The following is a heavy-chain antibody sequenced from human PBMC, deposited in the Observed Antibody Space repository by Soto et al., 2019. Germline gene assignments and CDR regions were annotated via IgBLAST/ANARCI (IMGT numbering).Heavy chain of an antibody. D-gene: IGHD3-16*01. CDR3: AKGGRNTGHSYHKIDP. J-gene: IGHJ5*02. V-gene: IGHV3-23*01. Sequence: DVQLLESGGGLVQPGGSQRLSCAASGFTFSDYAMSWVRQAPGRGLEWVSVISGDSTYYTDSVKGRFTISRDNSKNTLYLQMNSLRVEDTAVYYCAKGGRNTGHSYHKIDPLGQGTLVTVSS. CDR1: GFTFSDYA. CDR2: ISGDST.